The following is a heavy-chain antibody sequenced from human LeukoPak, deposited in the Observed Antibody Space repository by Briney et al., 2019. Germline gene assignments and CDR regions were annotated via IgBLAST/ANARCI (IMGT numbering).Heavy chain of an antibody. CDR2: IYSAGST. CDR1: GFTVSSNY. Sequence: QPGGSLRLSCAASGFTVSSNYMTWARQAPGKGLEWVSLIYSAGSTYYADSVKGRFTISRDSSKNTLYLHMNSLRAEDTAVYYCARGDTGVTIFGVVSHFDYWGQGTLVTVSS. D-gene: IGHD3-3*01. V-gene: IGHV3-53*01. J-gene: IGHJ4*02. CDR3: ARGDTGVTIFGVVSHFDY.